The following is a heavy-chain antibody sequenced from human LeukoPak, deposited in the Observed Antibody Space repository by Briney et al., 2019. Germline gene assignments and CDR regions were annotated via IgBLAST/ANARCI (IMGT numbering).Heavy chain of an antibody. V-gene: IGHV3-48*02. CDR3: ARAIYDSSGSGDY. CDR1: GFTFNTYT. CDR2: ISGSSGII. Sequence: PGGSLRLSCAASGFTFNTYTMNWVRQAPGKGLEWVSYISGSSGIIDYADSVRGRFTISRDNAKNSLYLQMNSLRDEDTAMYYCARAIYDSSGSGDYWGQGTLVTVSS. J-gene: IGHJ4*02. D-gene: IGHD3-22*01.